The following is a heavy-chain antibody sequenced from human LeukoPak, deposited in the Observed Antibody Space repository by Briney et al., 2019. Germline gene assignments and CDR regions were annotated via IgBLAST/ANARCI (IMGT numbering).Heavy chain of an antibody. CDR1: GFTFSSYG. CDR3: ARAVSSGYSTPDAFDI. CDR2: ISYDGSHK. D-gene: IGHD3-22*01. V-gene: IGHV3-30*03. J-gene: IGHJ3*02. Sequence: PGGSLRLSCAASGFTFSSYGMHWVRQAPGKGLEWVAVISYDGSHKYYADSVKGRFTISRDNSKNTLYLQMNSLRAEDTAVYYCARAVSSGYSTPDAFDIWGQGTMVTVSS.